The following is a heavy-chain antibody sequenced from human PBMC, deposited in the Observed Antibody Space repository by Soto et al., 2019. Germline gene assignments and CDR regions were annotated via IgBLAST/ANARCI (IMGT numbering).Heavy chain of an antibody. J-gene: IGHJ4*02. D-gene: IGHD6-19*01. CDR2: IKSSGST. CDR1: GGSITRNDHY. V-gene: IGHV4-39*01. Sequence: QLQLQESGPGLVRPSETLSLICTVSGGSITRNDHYWGWIRHSPGKGLEWIGDIKSSGSTNYNLSRKSRVSMSVETSKNQLSLKMNSATAADTAVYCCARLGSSGWYQGSYFDYWGQGNLVTVSS. CDR3: ARLGSSGWYQGSYFDY.